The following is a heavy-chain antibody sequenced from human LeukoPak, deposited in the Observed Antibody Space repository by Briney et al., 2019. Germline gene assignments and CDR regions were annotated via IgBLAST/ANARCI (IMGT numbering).Heavy chain of an antibody. CDR3: ARDRFGEGVDS. D-gene: IGHD3-10*01. Sequence: VASVKVSCKASGYTFTNYAMHWVRQAPGQRLEWMGWINAGNGNTKYSLKFQGRVTITRDTSASTAYMELSSLRSEDTAVYYCARDRFGEGVDSWGQGTLVTVSS. CDR1: GYTFTNYA. J-gene: IGHJ4*02. V-gene: IGHV1-3*01. CDR2: INAGNGNT.